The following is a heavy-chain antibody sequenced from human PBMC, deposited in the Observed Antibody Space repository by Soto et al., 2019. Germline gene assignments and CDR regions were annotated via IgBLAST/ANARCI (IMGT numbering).Heavy chain of an antibody. D-gene: IGHD1-26*01. V-gene: IGHV3-30*18. Sequence: GGSLRLSCAASGFTFSSYGMHWVRQAPGKGLEWVTVISYDGSNKYYADSVKGRFTISRDNSKNTLYLQMNSLRAEDTAVYYCAKYRKWELLGYYYYGMDVWGQGTTVTVSS. CDR1: GFTFSSYG. CDR2: ISYDGSNK. CDR3: AKYRKWELLGYYYYGMDV. J-gene: IGHJ6*02.